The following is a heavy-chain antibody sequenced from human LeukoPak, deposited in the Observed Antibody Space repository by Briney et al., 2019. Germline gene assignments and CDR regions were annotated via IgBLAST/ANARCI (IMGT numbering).Heavy chain of an antibody. CDR1: GFTFINYA. CDR2: ISGSGGNI. D-gene: IGHD5-12*01. CDR3: AKGGPPDY. Sequence: GGSLRLSCAASGFTFINYAFNWVRQAPGKGLEWVSAISGSGGNIYSADSVRGRFTMSRDNSKNTLYLQMNSLRAEDTAVYYCAKGGPPDYWGQGTLVTVSS. J-gene: IGHJ4*02. V-gene: IGHV3-23*01.